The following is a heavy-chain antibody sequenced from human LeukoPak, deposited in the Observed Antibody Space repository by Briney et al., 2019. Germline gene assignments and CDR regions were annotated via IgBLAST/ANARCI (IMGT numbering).Heavy chain of an antibody. CDR3: AKDRSSGCSSTSCYYSYMDV. CDR1: GFTFSSYA. J-gene: IGHJ6*03. V-gene: IGHV3-23*01. D-gene: IGHD2-2*01. Sequence: GGSLRLSCAASGFTFSSYAMSWVRQAPGKGLEWVSAISGSGGSTYYADSVKGRFTISRDNSKNTLYLQMNSLRAEDTAVYYCAKDRSSGCSSTSCYYSYMDVWGKGTTVTVSS. CDR2: ISGSGGST.